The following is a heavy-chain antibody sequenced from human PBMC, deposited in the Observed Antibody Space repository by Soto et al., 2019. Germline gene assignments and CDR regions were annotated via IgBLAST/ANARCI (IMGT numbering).Heavy chain of an antibody. D-gene: IGHD6-13*01. Sequence: PXXSLKISCKGSAYSFTSYWIGWVRQMPGKGLEWMGIIXPGDYXTRYSQYFQGXXTISADKXXSTDYLQWSSLKASDTAMYYCARAAAAEDAFDIWGQETMATVSS. CDR2: IXPGDYXT. CDR1: AYSFTSYW. CDR3: ARAAAAEDAFDI. J-gene: IGHJ3*02. V-gene: IGHV5-51*01.